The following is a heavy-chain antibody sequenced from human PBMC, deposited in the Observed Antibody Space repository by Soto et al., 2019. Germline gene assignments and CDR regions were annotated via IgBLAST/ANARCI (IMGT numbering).Heavy chain of an antibody. V-gene: IGHV3-23*01. CDR1: GFTFSTYS. J-gene: IGHJ4*02. Sequence: EVQLLESGGGLVQPGGSLRLSCIASGFTFSTYSMAWVRQAPGKGLEWVSIISYIPGSTPYADSVKGRFTNSRDNSKNTLYLQMNSLRAEDTAVYYCARGSSTLTRHLDYWGQGTLVAVSS. D-gene: IGHD4-17*01. CDR3: ARGSSTLTRHLDY. CDR2: ISYIPGST.